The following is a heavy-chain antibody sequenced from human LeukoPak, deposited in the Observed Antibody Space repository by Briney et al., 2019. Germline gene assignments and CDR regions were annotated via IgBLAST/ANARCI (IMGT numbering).Heavy chain of an antibody. V-gene: IGHV3-23*01. CDR2: ISGSGGST. J-gene: IGHJ4*02. CDR3: AKEASYGDAYYFDY. Sequence: ASVKVSCKASGGTFSSYAMSWVRQAPGKGLEWVSAISGSGGSTYYADSVKGRFTISRDNSKNTLYLQMNSLRAEDTAVYYCAKEASYGDAYYFDYWGQGTLVTVSS. CDR1: GGTFSSYA. D-gene: IGHD4-17*01.